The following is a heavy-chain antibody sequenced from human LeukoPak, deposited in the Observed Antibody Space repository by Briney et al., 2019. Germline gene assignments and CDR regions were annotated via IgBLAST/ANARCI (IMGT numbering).Heavy chain of an antibody. V-gene: IGHV3-30-3*01. CDR2: ISYDGSNK. CDR3: ARGADYYGSGSYDY. D-gene: IGHD3-10*01. Sequence: PGRSLRLSCAASGFTFSSYAMHWVRQAPGKGLEWVAVISYDGSNKYYADSVKGRFTISRDNSKNTLYLQMNSLRAEDTAVYYCARGADYYGSGSYDYWGQGTLVTVSS. CDR1: GFTFSSYA. J-gene: IGHJ4*02.